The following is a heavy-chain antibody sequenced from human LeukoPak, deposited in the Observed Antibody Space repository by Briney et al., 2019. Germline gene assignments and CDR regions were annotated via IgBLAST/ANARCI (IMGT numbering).Heavy chain of an antibody. D-gene: IGHD2-15*01. V-gene: IGHV4-39*07. Sequence: SETLSLTCSVSGGSIRSSDDYWGFVRQTPGKGLEWMGSIYYTGSSHYNPSLKSRATISVDTSKNQFSLKVSSVTAADTAVYYCASPSGYCSGGSCYDYWGQGTLVTVSS. CDR1: GGSIRSSDDY. CDR3: ASPSGYCSGGSCYDY. J-gene: IGHJ4*02. CDR2: IYYTGSS.